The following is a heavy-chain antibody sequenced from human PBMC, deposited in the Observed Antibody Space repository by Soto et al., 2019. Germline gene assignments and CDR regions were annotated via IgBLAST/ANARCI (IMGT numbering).Heavy chain of an antibody. J-gene: IGHJ5*02. CDR3: ARVIWSGHLTSDL. V-gene: IGHV3-23*01. CDR2: ISGSGGST. Sequence: GGSLRLSCAASGFTFSRYAMSWVRQAPGKGLEWVSAISGSGGSTYYADSVKGRFTISRDNAKNSLYLQMNSLRDEDTAVYYCARVIWSGHLTSDLWGQGTLVTVSS. CDR1: GFTFSRYA. D-gene: IGHD3-3*01.